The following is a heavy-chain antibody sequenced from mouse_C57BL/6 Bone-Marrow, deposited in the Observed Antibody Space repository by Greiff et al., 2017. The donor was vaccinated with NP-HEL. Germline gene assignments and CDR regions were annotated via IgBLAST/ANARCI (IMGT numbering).Heavy chain of an antibody. Sequence: EVKLVESEGGLVQPGSSMKLSCTASGFTFSDYYMAWVRQVPEKGLEWVANINYDGSSTYYLDSLKSRFIISRDNAKNILYLQMSSLKSEDTATYYCARAPYDYNAMDYWGQGTSVTVSS. V-gene: IGHV5-16*01. CDR2: INYDGSST. CDR3: ARAPYDYNAMDY. CDR1: GFTFSDYY. J-gene: IGHJ4*01.